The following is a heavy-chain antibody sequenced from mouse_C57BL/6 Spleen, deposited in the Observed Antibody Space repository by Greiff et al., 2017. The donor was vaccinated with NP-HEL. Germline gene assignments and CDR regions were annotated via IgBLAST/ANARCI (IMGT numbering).Heavy chain of an antibody. CDR2: IYPRDGST. Sequence: VKLMESDAELVKPGASVKISCKVSGYTFTDHTIHWMKQRPEQGLEWIGYIYPRDGSTKYNEKFKGKATLTADKSSSTAYMQLNSLTSEDSAVYFCARGLLLRFYAMDYWGQGTSVTVSS. CDR3: ARGLLLRFYAMDY. J-gene: IGHJ4*01. CDR1: GYTFTDHT. V-gene: IGHV1-78*01. D-gene: IGHD1-1*01.